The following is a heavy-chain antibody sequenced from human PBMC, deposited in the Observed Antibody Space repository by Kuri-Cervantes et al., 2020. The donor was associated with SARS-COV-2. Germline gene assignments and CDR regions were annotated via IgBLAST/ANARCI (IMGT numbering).Heavy chain of an antibody. CDR2: ISGSGGST. CDR3: ARGGVWSSSSAEYFQH. V-gene: IGHV3-23*01. J-gene: IGHJ1*01. CDR1: GFTFSSYA. D-gene: IGHD6-6*01. Sequence: GGSLRLSCAASGFTFSSYAMSWVRQAPGKGLEWISAISGSGGSTYYADSVKGRFTISRDNSKNTLYLQMNSLRAEDTAVYYCARGGVWSSSSAEYFQHWGQGTLVTVSS.